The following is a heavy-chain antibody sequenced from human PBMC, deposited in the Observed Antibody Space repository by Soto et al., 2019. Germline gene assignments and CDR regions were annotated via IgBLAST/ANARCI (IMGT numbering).Heavy chain of an antibody. Sequence: QITLKESGPTLVKPTQTLTLTCTFPGFSLSSSHVAVGWIRQPPGKAPECLAFIYWDGNEHYSPSLRSRLTLTKDTSKNQLFLTMADMDPEDTATYFCTHGSGWLFDYWGQGTRVTVSS. J-gene: IGHJ4*02. V-gene: IGHV2-5*02. CDR1: GFSLSSSHVA. CDR3: THGSGWLFDY. CDR2: IYWDGNE. D-gene: IGHD6-19*01.